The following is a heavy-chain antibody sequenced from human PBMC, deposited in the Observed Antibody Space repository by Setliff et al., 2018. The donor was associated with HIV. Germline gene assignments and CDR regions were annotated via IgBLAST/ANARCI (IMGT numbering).Heavy chain of an antibody. V-gene: IGHV1-46*01. J-gene: IGHJ5*02. Sequence: ASVKVSCKPSGYSFTNHYMHWVRQAPGQGLEWMGVINPTGGSTRNTQKFQGRVAMTRDTSTSTVYMELSSLRSEDTAVYYCARDYYDSSSMSCPGLFDPWGQGTLVTVSS. CDR1: GYSFTNHY. D-gene: IGHD3-22*01. CDR3: ARDYYDSSSMSCPGLFDP. CDR2: INPTGGST.